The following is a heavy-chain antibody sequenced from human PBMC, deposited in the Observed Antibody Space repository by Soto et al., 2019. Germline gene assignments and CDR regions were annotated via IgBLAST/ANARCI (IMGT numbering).Heavy chain of an antibody. V-gene: IGHV3-33*01. Sequence: GGSLRLSCAASGFTFSSYGMHWVRQAPGKGLEWVAVIWYDGSNKYYADSVKGRFTISRDNSKNTLYLQMNSLRAEDTAVYYCARGLRYFDWLFYYWGQGTRVTVAS. D-gene: IGHD3-9*01. CDR2: IWYDGSNK. CDR1: GFTFSSYG. J-gene: IGHJ4*02. CDR3: ARGLRYFDWLFYY.